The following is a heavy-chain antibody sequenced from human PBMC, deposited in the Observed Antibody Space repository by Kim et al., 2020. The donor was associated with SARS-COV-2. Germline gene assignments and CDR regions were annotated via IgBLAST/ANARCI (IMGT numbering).Heavy chain of an antibody. J-gene: IGHJ4*02. Sequence: GGSLRLSCAVSGSSVRSSYMTWVRQAPGKGLEWVSAIHDAGSTYYADPVKGRFTISRDIPKDTLYLQMNSLRAEDTAVYYCSSSTVGAYFDYWGQGSLVT. CDR1: GSSVRSSY. CDR2: IHDAGST. V-gene: IGHV3-53*01. D-gene: IGHD1-26*01. CDR3: SSSTVGAYFDY.